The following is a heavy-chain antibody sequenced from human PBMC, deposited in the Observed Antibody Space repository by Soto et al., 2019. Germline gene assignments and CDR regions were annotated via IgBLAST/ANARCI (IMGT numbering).Heavy chain of an antibody. Sequence: QVQLQQWGAGLLKPSETLSLTCAVYGGFLSRWYWSWVRQPPGRGLEWIGEINHGGSTRYKSSLKSRVSMSVDTSKNQFSLRLTSVTAADTAVYYCASISDHGGFDYWGQGILVTVSS. CDR3: ASISDHGGFDY. CDR1: GGFLSRWY. V-gene: IGHV4-34*01. D-gene: IGHD1-20*01. CDR2: INHGGST. J-gene: IGHJ4*02.